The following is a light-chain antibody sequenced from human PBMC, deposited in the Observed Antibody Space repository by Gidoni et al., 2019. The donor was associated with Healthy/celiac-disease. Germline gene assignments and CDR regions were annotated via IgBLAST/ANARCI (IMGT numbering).Light chain of an antibody. CDR2: WAS. J-gene: IGKJ2*02. CDR1: QSGLYSSNNKNY. V-gene: IGKV4-1*01. Sequence: DIVMTQSPDSLAVSLGERATINCKSSQSGLYSSNNKNYLAWYQQKPGQPPKLLIYWASTRESGVPDRFSGSGSGTDFTLTISSLQAEDVAVYYCQQYYSTPRGTFXXXTKLEIK. CDR3: QQYYSTPRGT.